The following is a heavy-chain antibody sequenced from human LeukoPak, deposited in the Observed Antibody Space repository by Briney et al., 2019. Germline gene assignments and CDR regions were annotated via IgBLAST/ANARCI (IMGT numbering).Heavy chain of an antibody. J-gene: IGHJ5*02. Sequence: PGGSLRLSCAASGFTFSSYGMHWVRQAPGKGLEWVAFIRNDGSDKYYADSVKGRFTISRDNSKNTLYLQMNSLRAEDTAVYYCAKVLRFLEYPWDWFDPWGQGTLATVSS. CDR2: IRNDGSDK. CDR1: GFTFSSYG. D-gene: IGHD3-3*01. CDR3: AKVLRFLEYPWDWFDP. V-gene: IGHV3-30*02.